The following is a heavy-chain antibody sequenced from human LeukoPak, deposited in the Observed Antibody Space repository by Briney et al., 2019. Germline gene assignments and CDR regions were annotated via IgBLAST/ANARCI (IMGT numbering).Heavy chain of an antibody. J-gene: IGHJ4*02. Sequence: GGSLRLSCAASGFTFSTFWMSWVRQAPGKGLEWVASVKEDGSEKYYVDSMEGRFTVSRDNAKNSLYLQMDSLRAEDTAVYYCARGGTFVSDYWGQGTLVTVSS. CDR2: VKEDGSEK. CDR1: GFTFSTFW. CDR3: ARGGTFVSDY. D-gene: IGHD1-1*01. V-gene: IGHV3-7*01.